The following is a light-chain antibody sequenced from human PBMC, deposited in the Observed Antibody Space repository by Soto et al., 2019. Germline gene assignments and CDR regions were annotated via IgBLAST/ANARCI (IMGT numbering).Light chain of an antibody. CDR3: QQYGNSPLLT. V-gene: IGKV3-20*01. J-gene: IGKJ4*01. CDR2: GTS. CDR1: QTIGRNY. Sequence: EIVLTQSPATLSLSPGETATLSCRASQTIGRNYLGWYQQKPGQPPRLIIFGTSTRATGIPDSFSGSGCGTEFTLSISRRQPEDFAVYYCQQYGNSPLLTFGGGTKVEIK.